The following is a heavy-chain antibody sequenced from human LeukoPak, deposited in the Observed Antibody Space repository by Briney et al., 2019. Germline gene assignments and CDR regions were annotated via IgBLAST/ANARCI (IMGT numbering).Heavy chain of an antibody. Sequence: GGSLRLSCAASGFTFSSYAMSWVRQAPGRGLEWVSGISDSGDHTYYVDSVKGRFTISRDKSKNTFYMEMNSLRVEDTAMYYCAKDRVSVAGSYDSWGQGTLVTVSS. CDR2: ISDSGDHT. V-gene: IGHV3-23*01. CDR1: GFTFSSYA. D-gene: IGHD6-19*01. J-gene: IGHJ4*02. CDR3: AKDRVSVAGSYDS.